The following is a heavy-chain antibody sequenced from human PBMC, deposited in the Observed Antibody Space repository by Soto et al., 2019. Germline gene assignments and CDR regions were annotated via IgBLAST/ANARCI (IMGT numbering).Heavy chain of an antibody. J-gene: IGHJ4*02. Sequence: GLEWIREINHRGSTRYTPSLSSRLNMSVDTSKNHFALNLRSVTAADTAVYYCARLAYWASNRPFRAKLDYWGQGTQVTVSS. V-gene: IGHV4-34*01. CDR2: INHRGST. D-gene: IGHD2-8*02. CDR3: ARLAYWASNRPFRAKLDY.